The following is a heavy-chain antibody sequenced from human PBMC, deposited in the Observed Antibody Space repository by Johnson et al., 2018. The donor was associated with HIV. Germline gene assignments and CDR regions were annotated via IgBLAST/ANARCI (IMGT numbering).Heavy chain of an antibody. CDR3: ARVQWLILDAFDI. J-gene: IGHJ3*02. V-gene: IGHV3-74*02. Sequence: VQLVESGGGLVQPGWSLRLSCAASGFTFDDYAMHWVRQAPGKGLVWVSRINSDGSSTSYADSVKGRFTISRDNSKNTLYLQMNSLRAEDTAVYYCARVQWLILDAFDIWGQGTMVTVSS. CDR1: GFTFDDYA. CDR2: INSDGSST. D-gene: IGHD6-19*01.